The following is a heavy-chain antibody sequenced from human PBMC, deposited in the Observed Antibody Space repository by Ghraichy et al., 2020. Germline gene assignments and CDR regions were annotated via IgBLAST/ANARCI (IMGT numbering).Heavy chain of an antibody. J-gene: IGHJ3*02. CDR2: IYYSGST. D-gene: IGHD3-3*01. CDR1: GGSISSYY. CDR3: ARTADDFWSGAPAFDI. V-gene: IGHV4-59*01. Sequence: SETLSLTCTVSGGSISSYYWSWIRQPPGKGLEWIGYIYYSGSTNYNPSLKSRVTISVDTSKNQFSLKLSSVTAADTAVYYCARTADDFWSGAPAFDIWGQGTMVTVSS.